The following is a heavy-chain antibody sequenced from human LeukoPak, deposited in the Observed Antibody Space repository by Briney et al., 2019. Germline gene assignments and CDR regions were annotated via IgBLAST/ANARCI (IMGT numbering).Heavy chain of an antibody. CDR2: IYHSGST. D-gene: IGHD4-17*01. CDR1: GGSIRSNAYF. V-gene: IGHV4-39*01. Sequence: SETLSLTCTVSGGSIRSNAYFWGWIRQPPGKGLGWIGSIYHSGSTSYNPSLKSRLTISVDTSKNQFSLKLTSVTAADTAVYYCARLHDYGDYYADYWGQGTLVTVSS. CDR3: ARLHDYGDYYADY. J-gene: IGHJ4*02.